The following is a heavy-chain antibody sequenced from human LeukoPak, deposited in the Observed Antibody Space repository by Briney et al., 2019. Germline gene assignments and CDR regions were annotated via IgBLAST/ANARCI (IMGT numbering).Heavy chain of an antibody. CDR3: ARDPLWFGELLYPPLRYYYMDV. J-gene: IGHJ6*03. CDR1: GFTFSSYA. Sequence: GGSLRLSCAASGFTFSSYAMHWVRQAPGKGLEYVSAISSNGGSTYYANSVKGRFTISRDNSKNTLYLQMGSLRAEDMAVYYCARDPLWFGELLYPPLRYYYMDVWGKGTTVTVS. V-gene: IGHV3-64*01. D-gene: IGHD3-10*01. CDR2: ISSNGGST.